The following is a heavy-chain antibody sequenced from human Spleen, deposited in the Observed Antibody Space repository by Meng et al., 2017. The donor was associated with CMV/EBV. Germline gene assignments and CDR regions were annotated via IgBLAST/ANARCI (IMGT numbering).Heavy chain of an antibody. CDR2: IKQDGTEK. Sequence: GESLKISCAASGFSFSSYFMSWVRQAPGKGLEWVANIKQDGTEKNYVDSVKGRFTISRDNAKNSLYLQMNSLRAEDTAVYYCASRSSSGWEIFDYWGQGTLVTVSS. CDR3: ASRSSSGWEIFDY. J-gene: IGHJ4*02. V-gene: IGHV3-7*01. D-gene: IGHD6-19*01. CDR1: GFSFSSYF.